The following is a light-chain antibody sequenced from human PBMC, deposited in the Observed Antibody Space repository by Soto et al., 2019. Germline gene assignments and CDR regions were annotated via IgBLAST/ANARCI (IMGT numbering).Light chain of an antibody. V-gene: IGKV1-5*01. Sequence: IHFTPSPSPPSAFAGRRVTITFPASQSVSIWLAWYRQKPGKAPEVLVWDASSLQRGVPSRFSGSGSGTEFTLTISNLQSEDFAVYFCQQYHNWPPITFGQGTRLEIK. CDR1: QSVSIW. J-gene: IGKJ5*01. CDR3: QQYHNWPPIT. CDR2: DAS.